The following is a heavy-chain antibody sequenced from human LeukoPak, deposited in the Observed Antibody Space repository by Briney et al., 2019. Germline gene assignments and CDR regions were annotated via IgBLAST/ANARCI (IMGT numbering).Heavy chain of an antibody. V-gene: IGHV3-23*01. Sequence: GGSLRLSCATSGFTFSSSAMSWVRQAPGQGLEWVSGITSGGNTYYADSVKGRFTVSRDNSKNTLFLQMNSLRAEDTALYYCAKAYDSSPAEYWGQGTLVTVSS. CDR3: AKAYDSSPAEY. D-gene: IGHD3-22*01. CDR2: ITSGGNT. J-gene: IGHJ4*02. CDR1: GFTFSSSA.